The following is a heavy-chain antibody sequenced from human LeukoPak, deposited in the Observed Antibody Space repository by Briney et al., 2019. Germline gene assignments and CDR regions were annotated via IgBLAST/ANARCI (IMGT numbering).Heavy chain of an antibody. J-gene: IGHJ4*02. CDR3: TRTQDVTAIDY. CDR2: IYSSGST. V-gene: IGHV4-59*01. D-gene: IGHD2-21*02. Sequence: PSETLSLTCTVSGGSISSYYWSWIRQPPGKGLEWFGYIYSSGSTNYNPSLKSRVTMSVDTSKNQFSLKLSSVTAADTAVYYCTRTQDVTAIDYWGQGILVTVSS. CDR1: GGSISSYY.